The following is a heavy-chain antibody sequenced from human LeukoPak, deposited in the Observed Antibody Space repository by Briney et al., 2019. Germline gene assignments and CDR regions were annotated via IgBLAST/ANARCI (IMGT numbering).Heavy chain of an antibody. V-gene: IGHV3-30*03. Sequence: GGSLRLSCAASGFTFSSCGMHWVRQAPGKGLEWVAFISYDGIDKYYADSVKGRFTISRDNSKNTLYLQMNSLRAEDTAVYYCARDKKEWLGAFDIWGQGTMVTVSS. J-gene: IGHJ3*02. CDR3: ARDKKEWLGAFDI. CDR1: GFTFSSCG. CDR2: ISYDGIDK. D-gene: IGHD3-3*01.